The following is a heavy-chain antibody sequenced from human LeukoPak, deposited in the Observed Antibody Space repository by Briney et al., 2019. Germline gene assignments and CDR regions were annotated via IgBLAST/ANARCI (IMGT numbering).Heavy chain of an antibody. CDR3: ASRWHFDF. CDR2: ISSDGSST. V-gene: IGHV3-74*01. D-gene: IGHD2-15*01. Sequence: GGSLRLSCVASGFTFSNYWMHWARQTPGKGLVWVSRISSDGSSTNYADSVKGRFTISRDNAKNTLYLQMNNLRAEDTPVYYCASRWHFDFWGQGSLVTVSS. CDR1: GFTFSNYW. J-gene: IGHJ4*02.